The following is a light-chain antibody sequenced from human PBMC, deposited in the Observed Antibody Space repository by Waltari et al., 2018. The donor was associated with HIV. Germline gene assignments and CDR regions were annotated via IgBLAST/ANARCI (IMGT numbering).Light chain of an antibody. CDR3: NSYTSSSLYV. V-gene: IGLV2-14*01. J-gene: IGLJ1*01. CDR2: EVI. CDR1: SSDVGASNY. Sequence: QSALTQPASVSASPGQSITISCTGTSSDVGASNYVSWYQHHPGKAPKRMIYEVIYRPSWVSDRFSGSKSGNTASLTISVLQADDEADYYCNSYTSSSLYVFGTGTKVTVL.